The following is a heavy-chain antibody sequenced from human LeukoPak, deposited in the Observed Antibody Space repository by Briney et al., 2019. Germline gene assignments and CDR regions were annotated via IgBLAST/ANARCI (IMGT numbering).Heavy chain of an antibody. CDR2: ISYDGSNK. D-gene: IGHD3-10*01. V-gene: IGHV3-30*04. Sequence: GGSLRLSCAASGFTFSSYAMHWVRQAPGKGLEWVAVISYDGSNKYYADSVKGRFTISRDNSKNTLYLQMNSLRAEDTAVYYCVAGADYYGSGGLNDYWGQGTLVTVSS. CDR1: GFTFSSYA. CDR3: VAGADYYGSGGLNDY. J-gene: IGHJ4*02.